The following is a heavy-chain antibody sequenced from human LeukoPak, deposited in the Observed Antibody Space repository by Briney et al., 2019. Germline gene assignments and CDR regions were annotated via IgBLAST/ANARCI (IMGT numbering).Heavy chain of an antibody. CDR1: GYTFTSNY. Sequence: ASVKVSCKASGYTFTSNYIHWVRQAPGQGLEWMGMINPSGGSTSYAQNFQGRVTMTRDTSTSTVYMELSSPRSEDTAVYYCAREAVLWSRAYYFDYWGQGTLVTVSS. V-gene: IGHV1-46*01. CDR2: INPSGGST. D-gene: IGHD3-3*01. CDR3: AREAVLWSRAYYFDY. J-gene: IGHJ4*02.